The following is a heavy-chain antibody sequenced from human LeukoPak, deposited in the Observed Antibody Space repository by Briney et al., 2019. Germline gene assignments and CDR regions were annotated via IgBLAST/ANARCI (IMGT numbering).Heavy chain of an antibody. CDR2: ISSSSSNI. J-gene: IGHJ4*02. V-gene: IGHV3-11*04. Sequence: LSLTCAVYGGSFSGYYWSWIRQPPGKGLEWVSYISSSSSNIYYADSVKGRFTISRDNAKNSMYLQMNSLRDEDTAVYYCARESYWGSSAKGFDYWGQGTLVTVSS. CDR1: GGSFSGYY. D-gene: IGHD7-27*01. CDR3: ARESYWGSSAKGFDY.